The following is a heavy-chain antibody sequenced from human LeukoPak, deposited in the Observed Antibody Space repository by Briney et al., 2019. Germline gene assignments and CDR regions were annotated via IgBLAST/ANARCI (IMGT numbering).Heavy chain of an antibody. V-gene: IGHV3-49*04. CDR2: IRSKAYGGTT. Sequence: GGSLRLSCAASGFTFSSYSMNWVRQPPGKGLEWVGFIRSKAYGGTTEHAASVEDRFTISRDDSKSTAYLQMDSLKAEDTALYYCTRGGYKGNWFDPWGQGTLVTVSS. D-gene: IGHD5-18*01. J-gene: IGHJ5*02. CDR3: TRGGYKGNWFDP. CDR1: GFTFSSYS.